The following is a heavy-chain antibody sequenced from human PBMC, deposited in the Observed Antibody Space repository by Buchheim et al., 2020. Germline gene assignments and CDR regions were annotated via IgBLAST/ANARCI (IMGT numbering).Heavy chain of an antibody. Sequence: QVQLQESGPGLVKPSQTLSLTCTVSGGSISSGGYYWSWIRQPPGKGLEWIGEINHSGSTNYNPSLKSRVTISVDTSKNQFSLKLSSVTAADTAVYYCARRGRFSSSSGWFDPWGQGTL. J-gene: IGHJ5*02. CDR3: ARRGRFSSSSGWFDP. D-gene: IGHD6-6*01. CDR1: GGSISSGGYY. CDR2: INHSGST. V-gene: IGHV4-31*03.